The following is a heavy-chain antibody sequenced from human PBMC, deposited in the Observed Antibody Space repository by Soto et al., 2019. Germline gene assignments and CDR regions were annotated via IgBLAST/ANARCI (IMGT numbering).Heavy chain of an antibody. CDR2: ISSSSSYI. V-gene: IGHV3-21*01. CDR3: ARGGRSRFLEWLSRSMDV. Sequence: PGGSLRLSCAASGFTFSSYSMNWVRQAPGKGLEWVSSISSSSSYIYYADSVKGRFTISRDNAKNSLYLQMNSLRAEDTAVYYCARGGRSRFLEWLSRSMDVWGQGTTVTVSS. J-gene: IGHJ6*02. D-gene: IGHD3-3*01. CDR1: GFTFSSYS.